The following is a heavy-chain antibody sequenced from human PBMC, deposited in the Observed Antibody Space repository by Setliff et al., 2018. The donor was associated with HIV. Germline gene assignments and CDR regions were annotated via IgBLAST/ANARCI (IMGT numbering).Heavy chain of an antibody. Sequence: GESLKISCKGSGYSFISYWISWVRQMPGKGLEWVGRIDPSDSYTNYSPSFQGHVTISADESISTAYLQWSSLKASDTAMYYCARHLYDTSGYYNAGAFDIWGQGTMVTVSS. V-gene: IGHV5-10-1*01. J-gene: IGHJ3*02. D-gene: IGHD3-22*01. CDR2: IDPSDSYT. CDR1: GYSFISYW. CDR3: ARHLYDTSGYYNAGAFDI.